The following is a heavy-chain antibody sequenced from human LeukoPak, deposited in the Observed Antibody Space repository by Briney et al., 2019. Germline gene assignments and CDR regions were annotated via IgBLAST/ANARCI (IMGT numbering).Heavy chain of an antibody. CDR1: GGSFSGYY. D-gene: IGHD4-17*01. CDR3: AREGLRGGWFDP. J-gene: IGHJ5*02. Sequence: SETLSLTCAVYGGSFSGYYWSWIRQPPGKGLEWIGEINHSGSTNYNPSLKSRVTISVDTSKNQFSLKLSSVTAADTAVYYCAREGLRGGWFDPWGQGTLVTVSS. CDR2: INHSGST. V-gene: IGHV4-34*01.